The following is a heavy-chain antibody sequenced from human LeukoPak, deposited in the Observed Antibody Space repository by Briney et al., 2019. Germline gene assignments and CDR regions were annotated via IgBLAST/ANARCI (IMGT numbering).Heavy chain of an antibody. CDR1: GCSISSYY. CDR2: IYYSGST. J-gene: IGHJ2*01. V-gene: IGHV4-59*08. Sequence: SETLTLTCTVSGCSISSYYGSWIRQPPGKGMELNGYIYYSGSTNYDPSLKTRLTISVDTSKNQFSLKLSSVTAADTAVYYWARRNYDILTGYLNPYWYFDLWGRGTLVTVSS. CDR3: ARRNYDILTGYLNPYWYFDL. D-gene: IGHD3-9*01.